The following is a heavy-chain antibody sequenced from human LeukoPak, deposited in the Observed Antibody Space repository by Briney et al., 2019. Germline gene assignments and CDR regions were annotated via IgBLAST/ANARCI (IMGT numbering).Heavy chain of an antibody. V-gene: IGHV1-18*01. CDR2: ISAYNGNT. J-gene: IGHJ5*02. CDR1: GYTFTSYG. Sequence: ASVKVSCKASGYTFTSYGISWVRQAPGQGLEWMGWISAYNGNTNYAQKLQGRVTMTTDTSTSTAYMELRSLRSDDTAVYYCARRRKGSYDFWSGYYAWFDPWGQGTLVTVSS. D-gene: IGHD3-3*01. CDR3: ARRRKGSYDFWSGYYAWFDP.